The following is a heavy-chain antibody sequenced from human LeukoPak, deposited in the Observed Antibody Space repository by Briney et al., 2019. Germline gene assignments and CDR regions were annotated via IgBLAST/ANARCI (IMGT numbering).Heavy chain of an antibody. CDR1: GDTFESLA. V-gene: IGHV7-4-1*02. CDR2: INTNTGNP. CDR3: ARDPIYYYGSGSYSNWFDP. J-gene: IGHJ5*02. Sequence: GSSVKVSCKASGDTFESLAITWVRQAPGQGLEWMGWINTNTGNPTYAQGFTGRFVFSLDTSVNTAYLQITSLKAEDTAVYYCARDPIYYYGSGSYSNWFDPWGQGTLVTVSS. D-gene: IGHD3-10*01.